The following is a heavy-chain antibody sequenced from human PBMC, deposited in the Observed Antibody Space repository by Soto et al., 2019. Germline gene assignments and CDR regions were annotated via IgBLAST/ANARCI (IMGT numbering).Heavy chain of an antibody. D-gene: IGHD5-18*01. CDR2: IYYSGST. Sequence: SETLSLTCTVSGGSISSSSYYWGWIRQPPGKGLEWIGSIYYSGSTYYNPSLKSRVTISVDTSKNQFSLKLSSVTAADTAVYYCARWGAPHTAMVKYWGQGTLVTVSS. CDR1: GGSISSSSYY. V-gene: IGHV4-39*01. CDR3: ARWGAPHTAMVKY. J-gene: IGHJ4*02.